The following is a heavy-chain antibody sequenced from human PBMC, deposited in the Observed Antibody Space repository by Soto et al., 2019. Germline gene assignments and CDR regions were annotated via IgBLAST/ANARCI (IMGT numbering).Heavy chain of an antibody. CDR1: GGSISSYY. CDR2: IYYSGST. Sequence: TLSLTCTVSGGSISSYYWSWIRQPTGKGLEWIGYIYYSGSTNYNPSLKSRVTISVDTSKNQFSLKLSSVTAADTAVYYCARVRATNYYYYYMDVWGKGTTVTVSS. CDR3: ARVRATNYYYYYMDV. J-gene: IGHJ6*03. D-gene: IGHD1-26*01. V-gene: IGHV4-59*01.